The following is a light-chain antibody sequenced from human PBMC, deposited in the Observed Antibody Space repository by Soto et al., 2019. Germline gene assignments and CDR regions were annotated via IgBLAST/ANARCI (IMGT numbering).Light chain of an antibody. CDR2: DAS. V-gene: IGKV3-11*01. J-gene: IGKJ3*01. CDR3: QQRSTWPFT. Sequence: EIVLTQSPATLSLSPGERATLSCRASQSVSRYLAWYQQKPGQAPRLLIYDASNRATGIPARFSGSGSGTDFTLTISSLDPADFAVYYCQQRSTWPFTFGPGTKVDIK. CDR1: QSVSRY.